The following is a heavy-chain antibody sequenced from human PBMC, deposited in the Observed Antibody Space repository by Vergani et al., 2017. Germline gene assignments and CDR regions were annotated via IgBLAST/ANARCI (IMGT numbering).Heavy chain of an antibody. CDR3: TRRHYYYGMDV. Sequence: EVQLVESGGGLVQPGGSLKLSCAASGFTFCGSAMHWVRQASGKGLEWVGRIRSKANSYATAYAASVKGRFTISRDDSKNTAYLQMNSLKTEDTAVYYCTRRHYYYGMDVWGQGTTVTVSS. CDR2: IRSKANSYAT. J-gene: IGHJ6*02. V-gene: IGHV3-73*02. CDR1: GFTFCGSA.